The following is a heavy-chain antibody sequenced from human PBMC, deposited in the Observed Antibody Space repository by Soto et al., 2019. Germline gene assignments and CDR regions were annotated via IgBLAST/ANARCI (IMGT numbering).Heavy chain of an antibody. J-gene: IGHJ3*02. Sequence: GSGPTLVNPTQTLTLTCTFSGFSLSTSGMCVSWIRQPPGKALEWLAHIFSNDEKSYSTSLKSRLTISKDTSKSQVVLTMTNMDPVDTATYYCARIVVPGYAFDIWGQGTMVTVSS. D-gene: IGHD2-15*01. V-gene: IGHV2-26*01. CDR3: ARIVVPGYAFDI. CDR2: IFSNDEK. CDR1: GFSLSTSGMC.